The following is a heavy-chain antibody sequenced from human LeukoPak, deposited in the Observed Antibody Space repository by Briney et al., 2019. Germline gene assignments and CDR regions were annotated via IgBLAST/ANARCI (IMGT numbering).Heavy chain of an antibody. CDR1: GFTFSSYG. Sequence: PGGSLRLSCAASGFTFSSYGMHWVRQAPGKGLEWVAFIRYDGSNKYYADSVKGRFTVSRDNSKNTLYLQMNSLRAEDTAVYYCATRRDGYNRVDYWGQGTLVTVSS. CDR3: ATRRDGYNRVDY. V-gene: IGHV3-30*02. J-gene: IGHJ4*02. D-gene: IGHD5-24*01. CDR2: IRYDGSNK.